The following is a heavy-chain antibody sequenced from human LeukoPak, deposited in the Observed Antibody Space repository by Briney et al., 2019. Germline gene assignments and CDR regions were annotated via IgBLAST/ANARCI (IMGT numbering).Heavy chain of an antibody. D-gene: IGHD2-2*01. CDR3: TRNAVVVPAARFDYYYYYMDV. CDR1: GFTFSGSA. CDR2: IRGKANSYAT. V-gene: IGHV3-73*01. Sequence: GGSLKLSCAASGFTFSGSAMHWVRQASGKGLEWVGRIRGKANSYATAYAASVKGRFTISRDDSKNTAYLQMNSLKTEDTAVYYCTRNAVVVPAARFDYYYYYMDVWGKGTTVTVSS. J-gene: IGHJ6*03.